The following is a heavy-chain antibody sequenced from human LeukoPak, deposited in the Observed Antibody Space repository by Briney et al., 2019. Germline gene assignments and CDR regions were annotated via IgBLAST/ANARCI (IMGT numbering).Heavy chain of an antibody. CDR3: AREWREQDYYYGMDV. J-gene: IGHJ6*02. Sequence: GGSLRLSCAASGFTFSSYEMSWVRQAPGKGLEWVSYISSSGSTIYYADSVKGRFTISRDNAKNSLYLQMNSLRAEDTAVYYCAREWREQDYYYGMDVWGQGTTVTVSS. CDR2: ISSSGSTI. V-gene: IGHV3-48*03. D-gene: IGHD1/OR15-1a*01. CDR1: GFTFSSYE.